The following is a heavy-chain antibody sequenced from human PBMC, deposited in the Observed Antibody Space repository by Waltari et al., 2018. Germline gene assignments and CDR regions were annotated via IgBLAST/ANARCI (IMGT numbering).Heavy chain of an antibody. J-gene: IGHJ4*02. V-gene: IGHV3-33*01. CDR2: IWYDGSNK. CDR1: GFTFSSYG. Sequence: QVQLVESGGGVVQPGRSLRLSCAASGFTFSSYGMHWVRQAPGKGLEWVAVIWYDGSNKYYADSVKGRFTISRDNSKNTLYLQMNSLRAEDTAVYYCARAIEYSSSYAIDYWGQGTLVTVSS. CDR3: ARAIEYSSSYAIDY. D-gene: IGHD6-6*01.